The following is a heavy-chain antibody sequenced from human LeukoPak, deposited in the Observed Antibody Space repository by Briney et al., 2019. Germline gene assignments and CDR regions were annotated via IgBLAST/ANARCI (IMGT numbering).Heavy chain of an antibody. V-gene: IGHV1-69*13. CDR3: ARNFYYTVRFMGGGFDY. CDR1: GGTFSSCA. D-gene: IGHD4-11*01. CDR2: IIPIFGTA. Sequence: ASVKVSCKASGGTFSSCAISWVRQAPGQGLEWMGGIIPIFGTANYAQKFQGRVTITADESTSTAYMELSSLRSEDTAVYYCARNFYYTVRFMGGGFDYWGQGTLVTVSS. J-gene: IGHJ4*02.